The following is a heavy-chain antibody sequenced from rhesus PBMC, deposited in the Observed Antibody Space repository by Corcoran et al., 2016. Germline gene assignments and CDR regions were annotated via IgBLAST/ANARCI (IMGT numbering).Heavy chain of an antibody. CDR3: ARQGRIAVAGLPIDY. V-gene: IGHV4-122*02. J-gene: IGHJ4*01. D-gene: IGHD6-37*01. CDR1: GISISSSYYH. CDR2: ISYSGSL. Sequence: QVQLQESGPGLVKPSETLSLTCAVSGISISSSYYHWNWIRQAPGKGLVWIGYISYSGSLSYNPSLKSRVTISRDTSKNHFSLKLNSVTAADTAVYYCARQGRIAVAGLPIDYWGRGVLVTVSS.